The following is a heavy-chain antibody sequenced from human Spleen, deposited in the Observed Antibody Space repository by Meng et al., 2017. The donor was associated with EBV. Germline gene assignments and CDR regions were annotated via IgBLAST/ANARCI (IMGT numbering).Heavy chain of an antibody. J-gene: IGHJ3*02. CDR3: ARENWRAFDI. CDR1: GASISSFDY. CDR2: VHYTGST. V-gene: IGHV4-38-2*02. Sequence: QLPLLEAGPGQVKPSETLSLTFIFSGASISSFDYWGWIRQPPGRGLEWIGSVHYTGSTYYSPSLKSRVTVSVDTSKNQFSLRLTSVTAADTAVYYCARENWRAFDIWGLGTMVTVSS. D-gene: IGHD1-1*01.